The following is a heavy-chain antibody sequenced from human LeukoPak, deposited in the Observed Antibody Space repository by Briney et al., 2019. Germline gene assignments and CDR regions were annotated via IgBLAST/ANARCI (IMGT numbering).Heavy chain of an antibody. CDR1: GGSFSGYY. J-gene: IGHJ5*02. D-gene: IGHD3-10*01. CDR2: INHSGST. Sequence: SETLSLTRAVYGGSFSGYYCSWIRQPPGKGLDWIGEINHSGSTNYNPSLKSRVTISVDTSKNQFSLRLSSLTAADTAVYYCARGGSGYYGSGSYYKSWGQGTLVTVSS. V-gene: IGHV4-34*01. CDR3: ARGGSGYYGSGSYYKS.